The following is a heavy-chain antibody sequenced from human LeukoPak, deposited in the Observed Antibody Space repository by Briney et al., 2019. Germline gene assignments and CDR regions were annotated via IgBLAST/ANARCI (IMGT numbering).Heavy chain of an antibody. CDR2: IYSSGST. V-gene: IGHV4-59*01. CDR3: ARNYDNSGYTAFGY. Sequence: SATLSLTCTVSGGSISSYYWSWIRQSPGKGLEWIGHIYSSGSTNYNPSLKSRVTISIDTSKNQFSLKLSSVTAADTALYYCARNYDNSGYTAFGYWGRGTLVTVSS. J-gene: IGHJ4*02. CDR1: GGSISSYY. D-gene: IGHD3-22*01.